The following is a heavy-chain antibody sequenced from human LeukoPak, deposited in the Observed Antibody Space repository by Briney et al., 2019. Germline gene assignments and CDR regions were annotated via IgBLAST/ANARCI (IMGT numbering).Heavy chain of an antibody. J-gene: IGHJ3*02. CDR2: INYSGST. Sequence: SETLSLTCAVYGGSFSGYYWSWIRQPPGKGLEWIGDINYSGSTNYNPSLKSRVTISVDTSKNQFSLKLSSVTAADTAVYYCARSDGGYQKIVGYAFDIWGQGTMVTVSS. D-gene: IGHD4-17*01. CDR1: GGSFSGYY. CDR3: ARSDGGYQKIVGYAFDI. V-gene: IGHV4-34*01.